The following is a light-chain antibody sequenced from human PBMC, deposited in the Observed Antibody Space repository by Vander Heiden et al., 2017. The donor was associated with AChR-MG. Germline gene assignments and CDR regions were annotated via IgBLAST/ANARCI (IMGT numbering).Light chain of an antibody. V-gene: IGKV1-33*01. J-gene: IGKJ3*01. CDR2: DAS. CDR3: QQYDNLLST. CDR1: QDISNY. Sequence: DIEMTQSPSSLSASAGDRVTITCQASQDISNYLNWYQQKPGQAPKLLIYDASNLETGVPSRFSGSGSGTDFTFTISSLQPEDIAVYYCQQYDNLLSTFGPGTKVEIK.